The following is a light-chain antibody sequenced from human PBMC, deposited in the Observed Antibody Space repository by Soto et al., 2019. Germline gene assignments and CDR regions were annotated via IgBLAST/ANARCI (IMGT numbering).Light chain of an antibody. V-gene: IGKV3D-20*02. J-gene: IGKJ1*01. CDR1: QSVSSSY. CDR2: GAS. Sequence: PGEGATLSCRASQSVSSSYIAWYQQRPGQTPSLLIYGASTRATGIPDRFSGSGSGTHFTLTISSLEPEDFAVYYCQQHSHWPPWTFGQGTKVDIK. CDR3: QQHSHWPPWT.